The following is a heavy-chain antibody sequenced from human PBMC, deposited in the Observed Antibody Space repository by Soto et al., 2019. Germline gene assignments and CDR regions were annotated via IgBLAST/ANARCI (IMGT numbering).Heavy chain of an antibody. CDR3: ARAVAVAADFDY. J-gene: IGHJ4*02. D-gene: IGHD6-19*01. Sequence: ASVKVSCKASGNTFSNYYIHWVRQAPGQRLEWMGWINAGNGNTKYSQKFQGRVTITRDTSASTAYMELSSLRSEDTAVYYCARAVAVAADFDYWGQGTLVTVSS. V-gene: IGHV1-3*01. CDR2: INAGNGNT. CDR1: GNTFSNYY.